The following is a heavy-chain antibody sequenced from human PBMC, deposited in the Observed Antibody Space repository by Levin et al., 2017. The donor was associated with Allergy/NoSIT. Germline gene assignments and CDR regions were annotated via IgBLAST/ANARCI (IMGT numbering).Heavy chain of an antibody. CDR1: GFTFSSYA. CDR3: AKDDSGYDSWGGPFDY. V-gene: IGHV3-23*01. CDR2: ISGSGGYT. D-gene: IGHD5-12*01. J-gene: IGHJ4*02. Sequence: GESLKISCAASGFTFSSYAMSWVRQAPGKGLEWVSAISGSGGYTYYADSVKGRFTISRDNSKNTLYLQMNSLRAEDTAVYYRAKDDSGYDSWGGPFDYWGQGTLVTVSS.